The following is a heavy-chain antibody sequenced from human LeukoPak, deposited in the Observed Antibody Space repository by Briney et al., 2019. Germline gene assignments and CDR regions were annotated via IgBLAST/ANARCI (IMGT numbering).Heavy chain of an antibody. CDR3: AREIGWSGYRPCYFDS. D-gene: IGHD3-3*01. Sequence: GGSLRLSCVVSGFPFGDVWMSWVRQAPGKGLEWVANIKQDGSEKYYVDSVKGRFTISRDSSLYLQMDRLRAEDTAVYYCAREIGWSGYRPCYFDSWGQGTLVTVSS. J-gene: IGHJ4*02. CDR1: GFPFGDVW. CDR2: IKQDGSEK. V-gene: IGHV3-7*01.